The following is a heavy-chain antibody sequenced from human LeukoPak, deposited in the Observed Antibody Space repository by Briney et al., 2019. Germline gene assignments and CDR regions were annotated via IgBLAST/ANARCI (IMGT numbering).Heavy chain of an antibody. CDR3: ARGVRGDCRSTSCYVLYYYYYMDV. Sequence: PGGSLRLSCAASGFTFSNSAMNWVRQAPGKGLEWVSAIGYGGTPTYYADSVRGRFTISRDFYSDTLYLEMNSLRLEDTAIYYCARGVRGDCRSTSCYVLYYYYYMDVWGEGTSVTVSS. D-gene: IGHD2-2*01. CDR1: GFTFSNSA. V-gene: IGHV3-23*01. CDR2: IGYGGTPT. J-gene: IGHJ6*03.